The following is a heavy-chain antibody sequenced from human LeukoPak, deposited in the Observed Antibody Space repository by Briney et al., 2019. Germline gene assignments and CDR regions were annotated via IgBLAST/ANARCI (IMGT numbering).Heavy chain of an antibody. CDR3: ARVPRGITIFGVVTDNYYYYYMDV. J-gene: IGHJ6*03. CDR1: GGTFSSYA. V-gene: IGHV1-69*13. D-gene: IGHD3-3*01. Sequence: SVKVSCKASGGTFSSYAISWVRQAPGQGLEWMGGIIPIFGTANYAQKFQGRVTITADESTSTAYMELSSLRSEDTAVYYCARVPRGITIFGVVTDNYYYYYMDVWGKGTTVTVSS. CDR2: IIPIFGTA.